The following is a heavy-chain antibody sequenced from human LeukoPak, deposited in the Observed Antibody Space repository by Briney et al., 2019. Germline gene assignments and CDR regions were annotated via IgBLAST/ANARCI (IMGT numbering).Heavy chain of an antibody. CDR3: AREVYDSSGNGFDI. Sequence: SETLSLTCAVSGGSISSSNWWSWVRQPPGKGLGWIGEIYHSGSTNYNPSLKSRVTISVDKSKNQFSLKLSSVTAADTAVYYCAREVYDSSGNGFDIWGQGTMVTVSS. CDR1: GGSISSSNW. CDR2: IYHSGST. D-gene: IGHD3-22*01. V-gene: IGHV4-4*02. J-gene: IGHJ3*02.